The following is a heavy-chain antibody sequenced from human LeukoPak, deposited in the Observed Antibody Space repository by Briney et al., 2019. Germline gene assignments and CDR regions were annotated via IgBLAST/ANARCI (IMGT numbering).Heavy chain of an antibody. Sequence: SETLSLTCTVSGDSISSYYWSWIQQPPGKGLEWIGYIYYSGSTKYNPSLKSRVTISVDTSKNQFSLKLNSVTAADTAVYYCARSHQWSGWYTLDYWGQGTLVTVSS. V-gene: IGHV4-59*01. D-gene: IGHD6-19*01. CDR3: ARSHQWSGWYTLDY. CDR2: IYYSGST. J-gene: IGHJ4*02. CDR1: GDSISSYY.